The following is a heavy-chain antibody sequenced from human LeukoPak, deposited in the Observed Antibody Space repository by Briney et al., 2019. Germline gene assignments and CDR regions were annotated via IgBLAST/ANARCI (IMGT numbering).Heavy chain of an antibody. V-gene: IGHV1-2*02. Sequence: ASVKVSCKSSGYTFTGYYMHWVRQAPGQGLEWMGWINPNSGGTNYAQKFQGRVTMTRDTSISTAYMELSRLRSDDTAVYYCARERCAAAGNWFDPWGQGTLVTVSS. D-gene: IGHD6-13*01. CDR2: INPNSGGT. J-gene: IGHJ5*02. CDR3: ARERCAAAGNWFDP. CDR1: GYTFTGYY.